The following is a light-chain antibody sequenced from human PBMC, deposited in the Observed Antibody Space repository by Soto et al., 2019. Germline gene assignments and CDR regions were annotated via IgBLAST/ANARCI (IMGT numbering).Light chain of an antibody. V-gene: IGLV1-40*01. CDR3: QSYDSSLSGSV. Sequence: QSVLTQPPSVSGAPGQRVTISCTGSSSNIGAGYDVHWYQQLPGTAPKLLIYANSIRPSGVPDRFSGSKSGTSASLAITGLQAEDEADYYCQSYDSSLSGSVFGGGTTVTVL. CDR1: SSNIGAGYD. CDR2: ANS. J-gene: IGLJ3*02.